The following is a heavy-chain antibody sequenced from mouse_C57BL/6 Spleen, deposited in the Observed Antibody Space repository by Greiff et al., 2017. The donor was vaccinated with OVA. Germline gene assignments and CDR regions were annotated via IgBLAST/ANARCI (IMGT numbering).Heavy chain of an antibody. D-gene: IGHD1-1*01. CDR2: IWSGGST. V-gene: IGHV2-2*01. CDR3: ARGVTTVVATSYFAMDY. J-gene: IGHJ4*01. Sequence: QVQLQQSGPGLVQPSQSLSITCTVSGFSLTSYGVHWVRQSPGKGLEWLGVIWSGGSTDYNAAFISRLSISKDNSKSQVFFKMNSLQADDTAIYYCARGVTTVVATSYFAMDYWGQGTSVTVSS. CDR1: GFSLTSYG.